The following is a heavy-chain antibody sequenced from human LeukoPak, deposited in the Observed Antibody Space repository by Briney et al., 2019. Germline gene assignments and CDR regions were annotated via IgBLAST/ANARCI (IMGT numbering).Heavy chain of an antibody. CDR2: IRYDGSNK. V-gene: IGHV3-30*02. J-gene: IGHJ3*02. CDR1: GFTFSSYG. CDR3: AKYVGIATTLSAFDI. Sequence: PGGSLRLSCAASGFTFSSYGMHWVRQAPGKGLEWVAFIRYDGSNKYYADSVKGRFTISRDNSKNTLYLQMNSLRAEDTAVYYCAKYVGIATTLSAFDIWGQGTMVTVSS. D-gene: IGHD6-13*01.